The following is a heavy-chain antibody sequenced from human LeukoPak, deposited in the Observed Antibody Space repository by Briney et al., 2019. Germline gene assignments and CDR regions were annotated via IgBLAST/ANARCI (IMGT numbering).Heavy chain of an antibody. Sequence: GGSLRLSCAASGFTFSSYWMHWVRQAPGKGLVWVSRINSDGSSTSYADSVKGRFTISRDNAKNTLYLQMNSLRAEDTAVYYCAKDEIYYDSSGYYGYWGQGTLVTVSS. CDR1: GFTFSSYW. CDR3: AKDEIYYDSSGYYGY. CDR2: INSDGSST. J-gene: IGHJ4*02. V-gene: IGHV3-74*01. D-gene: IGHD3-22*01.